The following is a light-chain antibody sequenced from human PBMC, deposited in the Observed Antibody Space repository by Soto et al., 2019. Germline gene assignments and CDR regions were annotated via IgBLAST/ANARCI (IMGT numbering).Light chain of an antibody. Sequence: DIQVTQSPSFMSASVGDRVTITCRASQGISSDLAWYQQKPGKAPNLLIYDASNLQSGVPSRFSGSGSGTEFTLTISSLQAEDFATYYCQHLHNYPPTFGGGTKVEIK. CDR2: DAS. CDR1: QGISSD. J-gene: IGKJ4*01. V-gene: IGKV1-9*01. CDR3: QHLHNYPPT.